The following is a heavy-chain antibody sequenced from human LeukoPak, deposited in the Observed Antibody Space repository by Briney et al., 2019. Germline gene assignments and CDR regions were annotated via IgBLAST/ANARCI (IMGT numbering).Heavy chain of an antibody. CDR3: AKDWNPSPNWFGP. D-gene: IGHD1-1*01. CDR2: VSNSGVST. J-gene: IGHJ5*02. V-gene: IGHV3-23*01. Sequence: PGGSPRLSCAASGFIFSTYAMYWVRQAPGKGLEWISGVSNSGVSTNYAASVKDRFTISRDNSKNMLYLQMNGLRAEDTAVYYCAKDWNPSPNWFGPWGQGTLVIVSS. CDR1: GFIFSTYA.